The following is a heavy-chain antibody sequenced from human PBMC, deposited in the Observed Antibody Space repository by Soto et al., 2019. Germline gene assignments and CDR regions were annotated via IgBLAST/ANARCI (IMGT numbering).Heavy chain of an antibody. CDR3: AVGIAARPLGY. Sequence: QLQLQESGSGLVKPSQTLSLTCAVSGGSISSGGYSWCWIRQPPGKGLEWIGYIYHSGSTYYNPSLKSRVIISVERSKNQFSRGLSSVTAADTAVYYCAVGIAARPLGYWGQGTLGTVSS. CDR1: GGSISSGGYS. CDR2: IYHSGST. V-gene: IGHV4-30-2*01. J-gene: IGHJ4*02. D-gene: IGHD6-6*01.